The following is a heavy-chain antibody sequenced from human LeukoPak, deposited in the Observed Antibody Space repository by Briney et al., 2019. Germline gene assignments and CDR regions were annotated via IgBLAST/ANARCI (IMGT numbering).Heavy chain of an antibody. Sequence: SVKVSCKASGGTFSSYAISWVRQAPGQGLECMGGIIPIFGTANYAQKFQGRVTITADESTSTAYMELSSLRAEDTAVYYCARDFGYGDYQEYYFDYWGQGTLVTVSS. CDR3: ARDFGYGDYQEYYFDY. J-gene: IGHJ4*02. D-gene: IGHD4-17*01. CDR1: GGTFSSYA. CDR2: IIPIFGTA. V-gene: IGHV1-69*13.